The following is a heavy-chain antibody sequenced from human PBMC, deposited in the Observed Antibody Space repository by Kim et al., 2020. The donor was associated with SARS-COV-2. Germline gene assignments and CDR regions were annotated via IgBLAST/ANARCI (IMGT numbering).Heavy chain of an antibody. CDR3: TTDSGTF. V-gene: IGHV3-15*01. CDR2: IKDRAHGDTP. CDR1: GINFGDSW. D-gene: IGHD1-26*01. Sequence: GGSLRLSCATSGINFGDSWMTWIRQAPGKGMEWVGRIKDRAHGDTPDYAAPVKGRFTISKDESRRAVFLEMNNLKTEDTGRYSCTTDSGTFWGRGTTVIV. J-gene: IGHJ6*01.